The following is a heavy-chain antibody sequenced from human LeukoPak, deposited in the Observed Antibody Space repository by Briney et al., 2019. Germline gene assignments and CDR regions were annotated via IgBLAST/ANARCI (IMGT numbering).Heavy chain of an antibody. CDR1: GFTFSSYA. J-gene: IGHJ6*02. D-gene: IGHD6-19*01. V-gene: IGHV3-23*01. CDR2: ISGSGGST. CDR3: VAVPHYYYYGMDV. Sequence: PGGSLRLSCAASGFTFSSYAMSWVRQAPGKGLEWVSAISGSGGSTYYADSVKGRFTISRDNSKNTLYLQMNSLRAEDTAVYWAVAVPHYYYYGMDVWGQGTTVTVSS.